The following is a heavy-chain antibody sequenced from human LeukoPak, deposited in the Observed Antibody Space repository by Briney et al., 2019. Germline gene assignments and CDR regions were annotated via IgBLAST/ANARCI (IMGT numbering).Heavy chain of an antibody. V-gene: IGHV3-30*02. J-gene: IGHJ4*02. Sequence: GGSLRLSCAASGFTFSSYGMHWVRQAPGKGLEWVAFIRYDGSNKYYADSVKGRFTISRDSSKNTLYRQMNSLRAEDTAVYYCAEHDSSGGSGWYAFDYWGQGTLVTVSS. CDR3: AEHDSSGGSGWYAFDY. CDR2: IRYDGSNK. CDR1: GFTFSSYG. D-gene: IGHD6-19*01.